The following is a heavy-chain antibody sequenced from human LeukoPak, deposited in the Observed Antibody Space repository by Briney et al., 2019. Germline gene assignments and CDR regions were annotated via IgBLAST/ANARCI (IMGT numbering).Heavy chain of an antibody. CDR1: GGSISSGGYY. D-gene: IGHD2-15*01. Sequence: SETLSLTCTVSGGSISSGGYYWSWIRQPAGKGLEWIGRIYTSGSTNYNPSLKSRVTMSVDTSKNQFSLKLSSVTAADTAVYYCARTKLYCSGGSCYSSLDYWGQGTLVTVSS. J-gene: IGHJ4*02. CDR2: IYTSGST. V-gene: IGHV4-61*02. CDR3: ARTKLYCSGGSCYSSLDY.